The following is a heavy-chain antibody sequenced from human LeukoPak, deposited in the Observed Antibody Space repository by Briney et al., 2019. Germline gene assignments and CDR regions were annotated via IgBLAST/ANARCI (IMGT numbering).Heavy chain of an antibody. CDR3: AQDNYYGDHGYFDY. V-gene: IGHV3-30*18. D-gene: IGHD4-17*01. Sequence: GGSLRLSCAASGFTFSSYGMHWVRQAPGKGREGWAVISYDGSNKYYADSVKGRFTISRDNSKNTLYLQMNSLRPEDTAVYYCAQDNYYGDHGYFDYWGQGTLVTVSS. CDR2: ISYDGSNK. CDR1: GFTFSSYG. J-gene: IGHJ4*02.